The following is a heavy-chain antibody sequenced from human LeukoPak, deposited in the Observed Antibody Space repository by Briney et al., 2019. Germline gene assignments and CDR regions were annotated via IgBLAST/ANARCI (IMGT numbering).Heavy chain of an antibody. CDR2: INHSGST. D-gene: IGHD4-17*01. V-gene: IGHV4-34*01. CDR1: GGSFSGYY. J-gene: IGHJ5*02. CDR3: AGRARLQNLGLRRPPTSWFDP. Sequence: PSETLSLTCAVYGGSFSGYYWSWIRQPPGKGLEWIGEINHSGSTNYNPSLKSRVTISVDTSKNQFSLKLSSVTAADTAVYYCAGRARLQNLGLRRPPTSWFDPWGQGTLVTVSS.